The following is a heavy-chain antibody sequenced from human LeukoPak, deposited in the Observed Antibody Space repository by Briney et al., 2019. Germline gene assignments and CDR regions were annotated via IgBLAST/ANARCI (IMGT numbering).Heavy chain of an antibody. D-gene: IGHD6-6*01. Sequence: PGGSLRLSCAASRFTFSSYSMNWVRQAPGKGLEWVSSISSSSSYIYYADSVKGRFSISRDNAKKSLYLQMNSLRAEDTAVYYCARVRHEQLVPNDNWFDPWGQGTLVTVSS. CDR1: RFTFSSYS. V-gene: IGHV3-21*01. CDR3: ARVRHEQLVPNDNWFDP. J-gene: IGHJ5*02. CDR2: ISSSSSYI.